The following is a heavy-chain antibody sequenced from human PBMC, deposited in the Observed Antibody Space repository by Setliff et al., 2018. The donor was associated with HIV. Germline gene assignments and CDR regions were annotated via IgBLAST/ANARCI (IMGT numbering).Heavy chain of an antibody. CDR2: FDPEDGET. D-gene: IGHD3-22*01. Sequence: SVKVSCKASGGTFSSYVISWVRQAPGQGLEWMGGFDPEDGETIYAQKFQGRVTITRDTSASTAYMELSSLRSEDTAVYYCARDRDYDSSGWVPEWGQGTLVTVSS. V-gene: IGHV1-69*10. CDR3: ARDRDYDSSGWVPE. CDR1: GGTFSSYV. J-gene: IGHJ4*02.